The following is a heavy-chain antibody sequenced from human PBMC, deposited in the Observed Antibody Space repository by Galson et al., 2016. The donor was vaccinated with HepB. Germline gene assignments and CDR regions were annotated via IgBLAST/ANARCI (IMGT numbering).Heavy chain of an antibody. CDR1: GLIFGDFA. Sequence: SLRLSCAASGLIFGDFAMSWVRQAPGKGLEWVSGINWNGGRKGYADSVKGRFTISRDNAKNFLYLQLNSLRAEDTALYYCARARVSSGLVYFDHWGQGTLVTVSS. CDR3: ARARVSSGLVYFDH. J-gene: IGHJ4*02. D-gene: IGHD3-22*01. V-gene: IGHV3-20*04. CDR2: INWNGGRK.